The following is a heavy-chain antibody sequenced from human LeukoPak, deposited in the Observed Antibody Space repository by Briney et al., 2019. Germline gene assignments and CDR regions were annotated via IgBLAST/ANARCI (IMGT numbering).Heavy chain of an antibody. CDR1: GFTFSSYW. Sequence: PGGSLRLSCAASGFTFSSYWMSWVRQAPGKGLEWVANINQDGSAEYCVDSVKGRFTISRDNAKNSLWLQMNSLRDEDTAVYYCASSHDSSGNDWGQGTLLTVSS. D-gene: IGHD3-22*01. CDR2: INQDGSAE. CDR3: ASSHDSSGND. J-gene: IGHJ4*02. V-gene: IGHV3-7*01.